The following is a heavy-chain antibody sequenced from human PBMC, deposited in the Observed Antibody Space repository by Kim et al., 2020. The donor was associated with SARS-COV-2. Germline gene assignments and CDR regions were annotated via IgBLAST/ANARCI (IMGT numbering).Heavy chain of an antibody. CDR3: ARDRGVRSVKDTAMVHNY. CDR1: GYTFTGYY. V-gene: IGHV1-2*02. Sequence: ASVKVSCKASGYTFTGYYMHWVRQAPGQGLEWMGWINPNSGGTNYAQKFQGRVTMTRDTSISTAYMELSRLRSDDTAVYYCARDRGVRSVKDTAMVHNYWGQGTLVTVSS. J-gene: IGHJ4*01. D-gene: IGHD5-18*01. CDR2: INPNSGGT.